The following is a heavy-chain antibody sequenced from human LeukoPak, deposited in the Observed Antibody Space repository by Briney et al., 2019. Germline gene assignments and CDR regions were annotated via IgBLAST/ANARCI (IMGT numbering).Heavy chain of an antibody. CDR1: DDSISDYY. Sequence: SETLSLTCTVSDDSISDYYRGWIRQPPGKGLEWIGYFYNSGRSAYNPSLKSRVTISADTSKNHFSLKLNSVTTADTAVYYCARDGDYGDYAYWGQGTLVTVSS. CDR3: ARDGDYGDYAY. D-gene: IGHD4-17*01. CDR2: FYNSGRS. J-gene: IGHJ4*02. V-gene: IGHV4-59*01.